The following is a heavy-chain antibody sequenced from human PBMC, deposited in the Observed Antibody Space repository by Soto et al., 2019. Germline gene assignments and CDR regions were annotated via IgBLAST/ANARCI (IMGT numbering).Heavy chain of an antibody. CDR2: MYYSGST. Sequence: SETLSLTCTVSGGSISRSSYWWGWIRQPPGKGLEWLGSMYYSGSTHYNPSLKSRVAISVDTSKNQFSLNVSSVTAADTAVYYCARHLQSGGNTFWDYWGQGSQVTVS. CDR1: GGSISRSSYW. V-gene: IGHV4-39*01. D-gene: IGHD2-15*01. CDR3: ARHLQSGGNTFWDY. J-gene: IGHJ4*02.